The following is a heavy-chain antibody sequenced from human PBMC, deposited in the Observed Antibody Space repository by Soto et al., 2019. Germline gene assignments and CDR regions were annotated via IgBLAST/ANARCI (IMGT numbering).Heavy chain of an antibody. Sequence: GGSLRLSCAAAGFTFSSYAMSWVRQAPGKGLEWVSAISGSGGSTYYADSVKGRFTISRDNSKNTLYLQMNSLRAEDTAVYYCAKASGSWYKEYFDYWGQGTLVTVSS. V-gene: IGHV3-23*01. J-gene: IGHJ4*02. CDR2: ISGSGGST. CDR3: AKASGSWYKEYFDY. CDR1: GFTFSSYA. D-gene: IGHD6-13*01.